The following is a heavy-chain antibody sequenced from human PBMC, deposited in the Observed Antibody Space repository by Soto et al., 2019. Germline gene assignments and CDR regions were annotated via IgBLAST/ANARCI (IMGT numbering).Heavy chain of an antibody. Sequence: QVQLVESGGGVVQPGRSLRLSCAASGFTFSSYAMHWVRQAPGKGLEWVAVISYDGSNKYYADSVKGRFTISRDNSKNTLYLQMNSLRAEDTAVYYCARAGYCSGGSCYSIYYYYGMDVWGQGTTVTVSS. CDR2: ISYDGSNK. J-gene: IGHJ6*02. D-gene: IGHD2-15*01. V-gene: IGHV3-30-3*01. CDR1: GFTFSSYA. CDR3: ARAGYCSGGSCYSIYYYYGMDV.